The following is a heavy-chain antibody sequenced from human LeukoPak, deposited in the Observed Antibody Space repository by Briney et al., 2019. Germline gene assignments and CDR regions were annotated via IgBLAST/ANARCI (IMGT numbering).Heavy chain of an antibody. CDR3: ARRPYCTSTSCPPRHAFDI. CDR2: IYHSGST. Sequence: KPSETLSLSCAVSGYSISSGFFWGWMRQPPGKGLEWIGSIYHSGSTYYNPSLKSRVTISVDTSKNQFSLKLSSVTAADTAVYYCARRPYCTSTSCPPRHAFDIWGQGTMVTVSS. D-gene: IGHD2-2*01. J-gene: IGHJ3*02. V-gene: IGHV4-38-2*01. CDR1: GYSISSGFF.